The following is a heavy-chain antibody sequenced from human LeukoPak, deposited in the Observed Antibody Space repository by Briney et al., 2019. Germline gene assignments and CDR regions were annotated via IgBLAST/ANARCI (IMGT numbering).Heavy chain of an antibody. CDR1: GFTFNTYS. CDR3: ARNLAAAAFDY. CDR2: ITSGSGTI. D-gene: IGHD6-13*01. Sequence: GGSLRLSCAASGFTFNTYSMNWVRQAPGKGLEWVSYITSGSGTIYYADSVKGRFTISRDNAKNSLYPQMNSLRDEDTAVYYCARNLAAAAFDYWGQGTLVTVSS. V-gene: IGHV3-48*02. J-gene: IGHJ4*02.